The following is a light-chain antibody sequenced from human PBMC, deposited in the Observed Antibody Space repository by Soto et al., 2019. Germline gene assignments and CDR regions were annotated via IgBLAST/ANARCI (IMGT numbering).Light chain of an antibody. CDR3: SSLTNINTQV. CDR1: SSDIGTYNY. V-gene: IGLV2-14*03. CDR2: EVN. Sequence: QSVLTQPASVSGSPGQSITISCTGTSSDIGTYNYVSWYQQHPGNVPKLIIYEVNNRPTGVSYRFSGSKSANTASLTISGLRAEDEADYYCSSLTNINTQVLGPGTTSPS. J-gene: IGLJ1*01.